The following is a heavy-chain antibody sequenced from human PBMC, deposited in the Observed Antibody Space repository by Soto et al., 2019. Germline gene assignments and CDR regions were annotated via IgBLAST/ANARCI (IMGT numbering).Heavy chain of an antibody. CDR2: ISAYNGNT. Sequence: QVQLVQSGAEVKKPGASVKVSCKASGYTFTSYGISWVRQAPGQGLEWMGWISAYNGNTNYAQKLQGRVTMTTDTSTSTAYRELRSLRSDDTAVYYCAREEAAAGTYYYYGMDVWGQGTTVTVSS. V-gene: IGHV1-18*01. J-gene: IGHJ6*02. CDR3: AREEAAAGTYYYYGMDV. D-gene: IGHD6-13*01. CDR1: GYTFTSYG.